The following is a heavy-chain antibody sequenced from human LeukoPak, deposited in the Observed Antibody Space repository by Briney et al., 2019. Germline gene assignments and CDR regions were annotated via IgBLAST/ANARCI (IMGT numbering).Heavy chain of an antibody. CDR2: INPKSGGT. CDR1: GYTFSGYY. D-gene: IGHD6-13*01. CDR3: ARDGGAAGQDY. V-gene: IGHV1-2*02. J-gene: IGHJ4*02. Sequence: ASVKVSCKASGYTFSGYYMHWVRQAPGQGLEWMGWINPKSGGTNYAQKFQGRVTMTRDTSISTAYMELSRLRSDDTAVYYCARDGGAAGQDYWGQGILVTVSS.